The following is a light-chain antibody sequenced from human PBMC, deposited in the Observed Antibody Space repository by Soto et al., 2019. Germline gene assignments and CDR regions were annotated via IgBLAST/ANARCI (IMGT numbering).Light chain of an antibody. CDR3: QQSYGTPIT. CDR1: QSISRY. Sequence: DIQLTQSPSSLSASVGDIVTITWRASQSISRYLNWYQQKPGKAPNLLIYVASSLQSEVPSRFSGSGSGTDFTLTITSLQPEDFATYYCQQSYGTPITFGQGTRLEIK. V-gene: IGKV1-39*01. CDR2: VAS. J-gene: IGKJ5*01.